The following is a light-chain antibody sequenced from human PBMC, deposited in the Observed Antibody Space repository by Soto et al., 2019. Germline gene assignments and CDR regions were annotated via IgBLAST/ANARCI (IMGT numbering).Light chain of an antibody. V-gene: IGLV6-57*03. Sequence: NFMLTQPHSVSESPGKTVTISCTRSSGSIASNYVQWYQQRPGSAPTTVIYEDNQRPSGVPDRFSGSIDSSSNSASLTISGLKTEDEADYDCQSYDSSIPVVFGGGTKLTVL. CDR1: SGSIASNY. CDR3: QSYDSSIPVV. J-gene: IGLJ2*01. CDR2: EDN.